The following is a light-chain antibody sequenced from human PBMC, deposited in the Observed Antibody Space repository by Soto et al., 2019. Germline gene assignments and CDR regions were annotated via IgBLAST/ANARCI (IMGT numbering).Light chain of an antibody. Sequence: EIVMTQSPATLSVSPGERATLSCRASQSVSSNLAWYQQKTGQAPRLLIYGASTRATGIPARFSGSRSGTEFILTISSLQSEDFAVYYCQQYNDGPRTFGQGTKVEIK. CDR2: GAS. CDR1: QSVSSN. CDR3: QQYNDGPRT. V-gene: IGKV3-15*01. J-gene: IGKJ1*01.